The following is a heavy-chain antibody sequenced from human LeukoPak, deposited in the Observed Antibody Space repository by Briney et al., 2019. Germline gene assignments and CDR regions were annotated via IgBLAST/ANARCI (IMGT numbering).Heavy chain of an antibody. D-gene: IGHD1/OR15-1a*01. J-gene: IGHJ5*02. CDR1: GGSISGYY. V-gene: IGHV4-4*07. Sequence: SETLSLTCTVSGGSISGYYWSWVRQAAGKGLEWIGYIYTSGTTNYNPSLKSRVTMSVDTSNNQFSLRLSSVTAADSAVYYCAKVDSWNNVFDPWGQGTLVTVSS. CDR2: IYTSGTT. CDR3: AKVDSWNNVFDP.